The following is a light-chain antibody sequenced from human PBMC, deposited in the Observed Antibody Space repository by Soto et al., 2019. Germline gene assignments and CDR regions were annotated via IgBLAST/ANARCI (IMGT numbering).Light chain of an antibody. CDR3: QQYSSYYT. Sequence: DIQMTQSPSTLSASVGDRVTITCRASQSISSWLAWYQQKPGKAPKLLIYKASSLESGVPSRFSGGGSGTEFTLTISSLQPDDFATYYCQQYSSYYTFGQGTKLEIK. CDR1: QSISSW. CDR2: KAS. V-gene: IGKV1-5*03. J-gene: IGKJ2*01.